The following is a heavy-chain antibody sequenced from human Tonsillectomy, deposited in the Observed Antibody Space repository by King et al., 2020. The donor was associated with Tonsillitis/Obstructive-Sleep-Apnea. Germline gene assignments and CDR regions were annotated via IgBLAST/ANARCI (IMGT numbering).Heavy chain of an antibody. CDR3: ARANWGSWWHLAL. V-gene: IGHV3-30*04. D-gene: IGHD7-27*01. CDR2: ISYDGSEE. Sequence: VQLVESGGGVVQPGRSLRLSCAASGFIFTTYSFHWVRQAPGKGLQWVALISYDGSEEFCADSVKGRFTSSRDNSKNTVFLQMNSLRPEDTAVYYCARANWGSWWHLALWGGGTLVSVSS. CDR1: GFIFTTYS. J-gene: IGHJ2*01.